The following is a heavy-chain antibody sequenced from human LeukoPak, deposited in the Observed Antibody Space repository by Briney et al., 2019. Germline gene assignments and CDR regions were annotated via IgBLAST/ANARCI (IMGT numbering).Heavy chain of an antibody. CDR1: GCTVSRNY. J-gene: IGHJ3*02. CDR3: ARELRYCSSASCSENGAFDI. D-gene: IGHD2-2*01. Sequence: GGSLRLSCAASGCTVSRNYMSWVRQAPGEGLEWVSIIYSGGNIHYADSVKGRSTISRDNARNSLFLQMNSLRAEDTAVYYCARELRYCSSASCSENGAFDIWGQGTMVTVSS. CDR2: IYSGGNI. V-gene: IGHV3-53*01.